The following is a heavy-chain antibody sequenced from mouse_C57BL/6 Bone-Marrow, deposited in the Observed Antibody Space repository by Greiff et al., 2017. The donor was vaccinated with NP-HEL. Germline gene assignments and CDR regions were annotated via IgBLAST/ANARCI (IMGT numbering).Heavy chain of an antibody. J-gene: IGHJ1*03. V-gene: IGHV1-7*01. Sequence: LVEPGAELAKPGASVKLSCKAFVYTFISYWLHWVNQRPGQGLEWIGYIKPSSGYTKYNQKFKDKATLTADNSPSTDYMPMSSLTYEDSGVYYGAGLFSGDGRRYYWCFDVWGTGTTVTVSS. D-gene: IGHD1-1*01. CDR1: VYTFISYW. CDR2: IKPSSGYT. CDR3: AGLFSGDGRRYYWCFDV.